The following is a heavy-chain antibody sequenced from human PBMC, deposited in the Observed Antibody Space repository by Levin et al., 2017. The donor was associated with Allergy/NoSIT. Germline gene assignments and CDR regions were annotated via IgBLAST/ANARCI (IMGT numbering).Heavy chain of an antibody. D-gene: IGHD5-18*01. CDR1: GGSISSGGYS. V-gene: IGHV4-30-2*01. J-gene: IGHJ4*02. CDR3: ARVAGYSYGYYFDY. Sequence: PSETLSLTCAVSGGSISSGGYSWSWIRQPPGTGLEWIGNIYLSGRTNDNPSLESRVTMSVDRSKNQFSLKLSYVTAADTAVYYCARVAGYSYGYYFDYWGPGTLVTVSS. CDR2: IYLSGRT.